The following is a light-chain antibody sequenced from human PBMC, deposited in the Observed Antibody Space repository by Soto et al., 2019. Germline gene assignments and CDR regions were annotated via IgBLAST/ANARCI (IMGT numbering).Light chain of an antibody. CDR2: DVS. CDR1: SSDVGGYNY. V-gene: IGLV2-14*01. CDR3: SSYTISRGVV. J-gene: IGLJ2*01. Sequence: QSALTQPASVSGSPGQSITISCTGTSSDVGGYNYVSWYQQHPGKAPKLMIYDVSNRPSGVSDRFSGSKSGNTASLTISGLQAEDEADYYCSSYTISRGVVFGGGTKLTVL.